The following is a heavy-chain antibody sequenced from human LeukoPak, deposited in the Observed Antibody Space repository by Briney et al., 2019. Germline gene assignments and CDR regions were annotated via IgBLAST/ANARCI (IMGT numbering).Heavy chain of an antibody. CDR3: ARVWSRNSSGWYGHDY. V-gene: IGHV4-34*01. D-gene: IGHD6-19*01. J-gene: IGHJ4*02. CDR1: GGSFSGYY. Sequence: SEPLSLTCAVYGGSFSGYYWSWIRQSPGEGLEWIGEINHSGSTNYNPSLKSRVTISVDTSKNQFSLKLSSVTAADTAVYYCARVWSRNSSGWYGHDYWGQVTLVTVSS. CDR2: INHSGST.